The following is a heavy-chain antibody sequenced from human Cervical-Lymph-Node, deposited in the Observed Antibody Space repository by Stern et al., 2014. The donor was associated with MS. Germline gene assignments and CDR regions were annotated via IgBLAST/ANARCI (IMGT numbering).Heavy chain of an antibody. CDR2: SSYDGNHK. D-gene: IGHD2-8*01. V-gene: IGHV3-30*03. Sequence: MQLVESGGAVVQPGRSLRLSCAASGFTFSSSGMHWVRQAPGKGLEWVTVSSYDGNHKYYAASVKGRFTISRDNSKNTLHLQMNSVTPDDTAIYYCARDYEDTSMLFDHWGQGTLVTVSS. CDR1: GFTFSSSG. CDR3: ARDYEDTSMLFDH. J-gene: IGHJ4*02.